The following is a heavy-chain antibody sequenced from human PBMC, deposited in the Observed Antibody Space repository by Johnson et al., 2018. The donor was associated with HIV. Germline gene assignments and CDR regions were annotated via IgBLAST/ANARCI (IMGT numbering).Heavy chain of an antibody. CDR1: EFIFDDYG. CDR2: IYSGGSGGST. V-gene: IGHV3-NL1*01. J-gene: IGHJ3*02. Sequence: QVQLVESGGGVVRPGGSLRLSCTTSEFIFDDYGMSWVRQTPGKGLEWVSVIYSGGSGGSTYYVDSVKGRFTISRDNSKNTLYLQMNSLRTEDMAVYYCARKVGVVAAAAGDAFDIWGQGTMVTVSS. CDR3: ARKVGVVAAAAGDAFDI. D-gene: IGHD2-15*01.